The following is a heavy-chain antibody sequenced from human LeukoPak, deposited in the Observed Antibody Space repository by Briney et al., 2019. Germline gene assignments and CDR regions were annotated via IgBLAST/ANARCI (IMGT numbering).Heavy chain of an antibody. CDR1: GYTFTSYD. Sequence: ASVKVSCKASGYTFTSYDINWVRQATGQGLEWMGWMNPNSGNTGYAQKFQGRVTITRNTSISTAYMELSSLRSEDTAVYYCARGITIVRGVIIDYYYYYMDVWGKGTTVTVSS. V-gene: IGHV1-8*03. D-gene: IGHD3-10*01. CDR3: ARGITIVRGVIIDYYYYYMDV. CDR2: MNPNSGNT. J-gene: IGHJ6*03.